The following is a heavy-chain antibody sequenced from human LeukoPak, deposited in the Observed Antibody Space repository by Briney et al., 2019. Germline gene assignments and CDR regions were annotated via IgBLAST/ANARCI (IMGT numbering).Heavy chain of an antibody. D-gene: IGHD3-22*01. J-gene: IGHJ4*02. CDR2: ISHSGST. CDR1: GGSSSGYY. Sequence: SETLSLTCAVYGGSSSGYYWTWIRQPPGKGLELIGEISHSGSTNYNPSLKSRVTISVDTSKNQFSLKLSSVTAADTAVYYCARGGMHSSGLDYWGQGTLVTVSS. V-gene: IGHV4-34*01. CDR3: ARGGMHSSGLDY.